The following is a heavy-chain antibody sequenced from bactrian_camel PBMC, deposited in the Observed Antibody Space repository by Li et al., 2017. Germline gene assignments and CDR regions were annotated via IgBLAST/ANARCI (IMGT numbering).Heavy chain of an antibody. J-gene: IGHJ4*01. V-gene: IGHV3S54*01. CDR3: TPGFT. CDR1: GNTASTYA. CDR2: IRTGDGST. D-gene: IGHD2*01. Sequence: HVQLVESGGGTVQAGQYLRLSCAASGNTASTYALAWFRQAPGKREGVASREGVASIRTGDGSTYYADSVKGRFIISRDDATATLILQLNSLNTEDTARYYCTPGFTWARGPRSPSP.